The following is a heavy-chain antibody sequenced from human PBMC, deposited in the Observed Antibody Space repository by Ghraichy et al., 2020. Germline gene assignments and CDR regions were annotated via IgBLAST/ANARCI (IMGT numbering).Heavy chain of an antibody. CDR2: ISGSGGST. Sequence: VSAISGSGGSTYYADSVKGRFTISRDNSKNTLYLQMNSLRAEDTAVYYCAKVAAAGYVDYWGQGTLVTVSS. D-gene: IGHD6-13*01. CDR3: AKVAAAGYVDY. J-gene: IGHJ4*02. V-gene: IGHV3-23*01.